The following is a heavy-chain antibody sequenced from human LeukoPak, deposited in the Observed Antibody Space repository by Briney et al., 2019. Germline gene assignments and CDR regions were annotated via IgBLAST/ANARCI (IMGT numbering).Heavy chain of an antibody. D-gene: IGHD3-10*01. Sequence: SETLSLTCGVYGGSFSGYYWSWIRQPPGKGLEWIGEINHSGSTNYNPSLKSRVTISVDTSKNQFSLKLSSVTAADTAVYYRARGILNYYRSGSYAANYFDSWGQGTLVTVSS. J-gene: IGHJ4*02. V-gene: IGHV4-34*01. CDR3: ARGILNYYRSGSYAANYFDS. CDR1: GGSFSGYY. CDR2: INHSGST.